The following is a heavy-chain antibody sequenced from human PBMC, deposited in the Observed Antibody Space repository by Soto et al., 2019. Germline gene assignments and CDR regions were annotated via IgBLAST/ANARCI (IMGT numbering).Heavy chain of an antibody. D-gene: IGHD2-2*01. CDR1: GGSFSGYY. J-gene: IGHJ4*02. Sequence: SETLSLTCAVYGGSFSGYYWSWIRQPPGKGLEWIGEINHSGSTNYNPSLKSRVTISVDTSKNQFSLKLSSVTAADTAVYYCARLSVRSSSFYWGQGTLVTVCS. CDR2: INHSGST. V-gene: IGHV4-34*01. CDR3: ARLSVRSSSFY.